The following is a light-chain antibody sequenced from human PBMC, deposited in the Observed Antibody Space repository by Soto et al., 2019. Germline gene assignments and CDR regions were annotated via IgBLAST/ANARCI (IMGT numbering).Light chain of an antibody. CDR3: SSSTSSSTVV. CDR1: SSDVERYNL. V-gene: IGLV2-14*02. Sequence: QSVLTQPASVSGSPGQSIAISCTGTSSDVERYNLVSWNQQHPGKAPKLMIYDVTSRRSGVSDRFSGSKSGNTASLTISGLQAEDEANYYCSSSTSSSTVVFGGGTMLTVL. J-gene: IGLJ2*01. CDR2: DVT.